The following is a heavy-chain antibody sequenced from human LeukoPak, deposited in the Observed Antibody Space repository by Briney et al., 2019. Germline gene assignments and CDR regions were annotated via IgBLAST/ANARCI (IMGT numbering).Heavy chain of an antibody. CDR1: GYTFTGYY. J-gene: IGHJ4*02. V-gene: IGHV1-2*02. CDR2: INPNSGGT. Sequence: ASAKVSCKASGYTFTGYYMHWVRQAPGQGLEWMGWINPNSGGTNYAQKFQGRVTMTRDTSISTAYMELSRLRSDDTAVYYCAREGTAGGRRKYYFDYWGQGTLVTVSS. D-gene: IGHD1-1*01. CDR3: AREGTAGGRRKYYFDY.